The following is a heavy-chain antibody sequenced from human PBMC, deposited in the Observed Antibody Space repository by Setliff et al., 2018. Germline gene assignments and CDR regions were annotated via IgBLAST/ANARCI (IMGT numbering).Heavy chain of an antibody. CDR3: ARYGAKLAIEE. CDR1: GYSLKDSS. CDR2: FAPEVGEI. V-gene: IGHV1-24*01. J-gene: IGHJ4*02. D-gene: IGHD4-17*01. Sequence: ASVKVSCKVSGYSLKDSSMHWVRQVPGKGLEWMGGFAPEVGEIIYAQEFQGRVTMTADTPTDTAYMQVSGLRSEDTAVYFCARYGAKLAIEEWGQGTLVTVSS.